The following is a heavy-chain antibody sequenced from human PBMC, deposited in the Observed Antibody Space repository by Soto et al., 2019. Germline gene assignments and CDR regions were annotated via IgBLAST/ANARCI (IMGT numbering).Heavy chain of an antibody. CDR3: ARARYYDSSGYYSAFDY. CDR1: GFTFSIYA. J-gene: IGHJ4*02. Sequence: PGGSLRLSCSASGFTFSIYAMHWVRQAPGKGLEYVSSISTNGSYKFYADSVKGRFTISRDNSKNTLFLQMNSLRAEDTAVYYCARARYYDSSGYYSAFDYWGQGTLVTVSS. V-gene: IGHV3-64*04. D-gene: IGHD3-22*01. CDR2: ISTNGSYK.